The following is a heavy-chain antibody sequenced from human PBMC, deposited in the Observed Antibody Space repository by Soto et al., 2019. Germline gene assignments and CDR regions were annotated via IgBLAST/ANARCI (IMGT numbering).Heavy chain of an antibody. J-gene: IGHJ4*02. CDR3: ARAQLLRYDFWSGYFY. D-gene: IGHD3-3*01. CDR2: MNPYNGNT. Sequence: GASVKVSCKASGYAFTSYDINWVRQATGQGLEWMGWMNPYNGNTNYAQKLQGRVTMTTDTSTSTAYMELSNLRSEDTAVYYCARAQLLRYDFWSGYFYWGQGTLVTVSS. CDR1: GYAFTSYD. V-gene: IGHV1-18*01.